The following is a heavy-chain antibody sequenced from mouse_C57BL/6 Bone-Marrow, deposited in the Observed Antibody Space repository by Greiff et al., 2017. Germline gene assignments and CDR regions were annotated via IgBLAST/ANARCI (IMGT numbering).Heavy chain of an antibody. CDR3: AREGVYYYAMDY. CDR2: IYPGSGST. J-gene: IGHJ4*01. V-gene: IGHV1-55*01. Sequence: QVQLQQPGAELVKPGASVKMSCKASGYTFTSYWITWVKQRPGQGLEWIGDIYPGSGSTNYNEKFKSKATLTVDTSSSTAYMQLSILTSEDSAVYYCAREGVYYYAMDYWGQGTSVTVSS. CDR1: GYTFTSYW.